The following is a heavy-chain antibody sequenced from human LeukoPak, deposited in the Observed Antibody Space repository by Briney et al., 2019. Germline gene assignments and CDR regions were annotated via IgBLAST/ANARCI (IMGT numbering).Heavy chain of an antibody. CDR1: GGSISSGGYY. CDR2: IYYSGST. D-gene: IGHD2-2*02. J-gene: IGHJ5*02. V-gene: IGHV4-31*03. Sequence: SQTLSLTCTVSGGSISSGGYYWSWIRQRPGKGLEWIGYIYYSGSTYYNPSLKSRVTISVDTSKNQFSLKLSSVTAADTAVYYCARVGSGYCSSTSCYIDNWFDPWAREPWSPSPQ. CDR3: ARVGSGYCSSTSCYIDNWFDP.